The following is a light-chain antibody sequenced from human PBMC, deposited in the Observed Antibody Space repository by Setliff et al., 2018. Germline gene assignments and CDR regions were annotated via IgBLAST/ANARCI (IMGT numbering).Light chain of an antibody. CDR1: SSNIGAGYD. CDR2: GNS. Sequence: QSALTQPPSVSGAPGQRVTISCTGSSSNIGAGYDVHWYQQLPGTAPKLLIYGNSNRPSGVPDRFSGSKSGTSASLAITGLQAEDEADYYCQSYDSSLSALYVFGTGTQLT. J-gene: IGLJ1*01. CDR3: QSYDSSLSALYV. V-gene: IGLV1-40*01.